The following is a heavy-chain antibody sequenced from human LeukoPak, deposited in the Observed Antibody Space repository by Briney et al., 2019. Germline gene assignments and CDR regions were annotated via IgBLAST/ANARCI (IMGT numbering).Heavy chain of an antibody. J-gene: IGHJ4*02. CDR2: MYYRGTT. D-gene: IGHD2-21*01. Sequence: SETLSLTCSVSGGPISSSSYHWGWIRQSPGKGLEWIGSMYYRGTTYENSSLKSRLTLSIDTSNNHFSLKLTSVTAADTAVYFCAREYSRSVVAGSRPDLWGQGLLVTVSS. V-gene: IGHV4-39*02. CDR1: GGPISSSSYH. CDR3: AREYSRSVVAGSRPDL.